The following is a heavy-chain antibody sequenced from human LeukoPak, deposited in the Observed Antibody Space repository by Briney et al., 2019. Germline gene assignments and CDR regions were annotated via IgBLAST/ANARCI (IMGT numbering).Heavy chain of an antibody. J-gene: IGHJ4*02. CDR3: ASLSTEIVLMVYAIGGTFDY. Sequence: SETLSLTCTVSGGSISSSSYYWGWIRQPPGKGLEWIGSIYYSGSTYYNPSLKSRVTISVDTSKNQFSLKLSSVTAADTAVYYCASLSTEIVLMVYAIGGTFDYWGQGTLVTVSS. CDR2: IYYSGST. D-gene: IGHD2-8*01. V-gene: IGHV4-39*07. CDR1: GGSISSSSYY.